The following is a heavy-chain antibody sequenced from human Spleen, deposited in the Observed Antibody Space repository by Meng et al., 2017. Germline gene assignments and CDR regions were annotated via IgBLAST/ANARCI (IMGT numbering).Heavy chain of an antibody. V-gene: IGHV1-2*06. CDR3: ARSSHYSDADFDY. CDR2: INPKSGDT. J-gene: IGHJ4*02. Sequence: ASVKVSCKPSGYNFPDYYIHWVRRAPGQGLEWMGRINPKSGDTHYAQKFQARVTMTGDTSISTAYMELSGLRSDDTAMYYCARSSHYSDADFDYWGQGTLVTISS. D-gene: IGHD4-17*01. CDR1: GYNFPDYY.